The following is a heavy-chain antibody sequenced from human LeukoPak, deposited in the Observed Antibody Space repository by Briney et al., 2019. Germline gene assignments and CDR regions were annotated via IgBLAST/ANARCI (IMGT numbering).Heavy chain of an antibody. V-gene: IGHV3-48*03. CDR2: ISSSGSTI. CDR3: ARGGLTCYYNGLDY. CDR1: GFTSSRYE. D-gene: IGHD3-9*01. J-gene: IGHJ4*02. Sequence: GGSLRLSCAASGFTSSRYEVNWVRQAPGKGLGWDSYISSSGSTIYYADSVKGRFTISRDNAKNSLYLQMNSLRAENTAVYYCARGGLTCYYNGLDYWGQGTLVTVSS.